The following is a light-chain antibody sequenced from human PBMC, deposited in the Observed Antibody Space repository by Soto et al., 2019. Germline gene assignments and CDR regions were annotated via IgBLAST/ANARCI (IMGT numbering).Light chain of an antibody. CDR3: TSYTNSNTFV. CDR2: EVS. CDR1: SSDVGGYNY. Sequence: QSVLTQPRSVSGSPGQSVTISCTGTSSDVGGYNYVSWYQQHPGKAPKLMIYEVSDRPSGVSNRFSGSKSGNTASLTISGLQAEDEADYYCTSYTNSNTFVFGTGTKLTVL. V-gene: IGLV2-14*01. J-gene: IGLJ1*01.